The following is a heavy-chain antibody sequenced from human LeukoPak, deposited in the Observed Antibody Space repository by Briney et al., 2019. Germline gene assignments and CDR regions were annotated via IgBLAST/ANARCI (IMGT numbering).Heavy chain of an antibody. Sequence: PGRSLRLSCATSGFTFSSYAMHWVRQAPGKGLEWVAVISYDGSNKYYADSVKGRFTISRDNSKNTLYLQMNSLRAEDTAVYYCASLVGAHGWGQGTLVTVSS. CDR2: ISYDGSNK. J-gene: IGHJ4*02. CDR3: ASLVGAHG. V-gene: IGHV3-30-3*01. CDR1: GFTFSSYA. D-gene: IGHD1-26*01.